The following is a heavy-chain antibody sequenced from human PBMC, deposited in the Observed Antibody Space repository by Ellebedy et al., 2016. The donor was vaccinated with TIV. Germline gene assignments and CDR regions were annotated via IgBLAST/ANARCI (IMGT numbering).Heavy chain of an antibody. Sequence: GESLKISXAASGFTFSSYAMHWVRQAPGKGLEWVAVISYDGSNKYYADSVKGRFTISRDNSKNTLYLQMNSLRAEDTAVYYCARDLRPRIAVAGTFDYWGQGTLVTVSS. CDR3: ARDLRPRIAVAGTFDY. D-gene: IGHD6-19*01. V-gene: IGHV3-30-3*01. CDR1: GFTFSSYA. CDR2: ISYDGSNK. J-gene: IGHJ4*02.